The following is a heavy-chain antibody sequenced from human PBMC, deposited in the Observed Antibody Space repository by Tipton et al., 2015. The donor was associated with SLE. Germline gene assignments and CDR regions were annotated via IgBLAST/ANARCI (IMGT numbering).Heavy chain of an antibody. CDR1: GGSISSHY. V-gene: IGHV4-59*11. Sequence: TLSLTCIVSGGSISSHYWSWVRQPPGKGLEWIGYMYYSGSTYYNPSLKSRVTISVDTSKNQFSLKLSSVTAADTAVYYCARDLAAQNYYYYYMDVWGKGTTVTVSS. CDR2: MYYSGST. J-gene: IGHJ6*03. CDR3: ARDLAAQNYYYYYMDV.